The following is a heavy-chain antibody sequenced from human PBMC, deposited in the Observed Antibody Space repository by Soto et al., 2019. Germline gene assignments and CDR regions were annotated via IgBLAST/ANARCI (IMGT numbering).Heavy chain of an antibody. J-gene: IGHJ3*01. CDR2: LNPDTGNT. CDR1: GFTFSDNL. V-gene: IGHV1-3*01. CDR3: ARDRYSVGPRANDAFDV. D-gene: IGHD1-1*01. Sequence: QVQLVQSGAELKKPGASVNISCTASGFTFSDNLINWVRQAPGQGLEWMGWLNPDTGNTRYSETFQGRVTISGHSSASMAYLELRDLENEDTALYFCARDRYSVGPRANDAFDVWGQGTMITVPS.